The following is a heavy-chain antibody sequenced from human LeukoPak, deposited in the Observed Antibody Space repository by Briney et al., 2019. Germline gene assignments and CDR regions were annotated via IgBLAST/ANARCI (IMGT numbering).Heavy chain of an antibody. V-gene: IGHV3-30*01. D-gene: IGHD2-21*01. CDR3: ARSKGGAYCFFDY. Sequence: PGGSLRLSCAASGFTFNTYTMHWLRQAPGKGLEWVAVISYDGSNDYYADSVKGRFTISRDNSKNTLYLQMNSLRSEDTAVYYCARSKGGAYCFFDYWGQGTLVTVSS. CDR2: ISYDGSND. J-gene: IGHJ4*02. CDR1: GFTFNTYT.